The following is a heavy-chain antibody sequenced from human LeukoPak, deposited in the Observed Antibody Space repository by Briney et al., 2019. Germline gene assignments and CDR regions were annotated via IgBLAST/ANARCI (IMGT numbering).Heavy chain of an antibody. CDR3: ARDPSRYDSSGFDY. J-gene: IGHJ4*02. Sequence: ASVKVSCKASGYTFTSYAVHWVRQAPGQRLEWMGWINAGNGNTKYSQKFQGRVTITRDTSASTAYMELSSLRSEDTAVYYCARDPSRYDSSGFDYWGQGTLVTVSS. V-gene: IGHV1-3*01. CDR2: INAGNGNT. CDR1: GYTFTSYA. D-gene: IGHD3-22*01.